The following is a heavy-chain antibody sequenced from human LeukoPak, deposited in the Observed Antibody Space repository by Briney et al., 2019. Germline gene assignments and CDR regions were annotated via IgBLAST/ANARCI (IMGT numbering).Heavy chain of an antibody. Sequence: SETLSLTCTVSGGSISSYYWSWIRQPPGKGLEWIGEINHSGSTNYNPSLKSRVTISVDTSKNQFSLKLSSVTAADTAVYYCARAAWLANYYYYYGMDVWGQGTTVTVSS. J-gene: IGHJ6*02. CDR3: ARAAWLANYYYYYGMDV. CDR1: GGSISSYY. CDR2: INHSGST. V-gene: IGHV4-34*01. D-gene: IGHD6-19*01.